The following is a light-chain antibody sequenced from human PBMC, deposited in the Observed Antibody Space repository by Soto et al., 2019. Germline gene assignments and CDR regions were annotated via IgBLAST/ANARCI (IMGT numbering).Light chain of an antibody. Sequence: QSVLTQPASVSGSPGQSITISCTGTSRDFGGYNYVSWYKQHPGEPPKLLIYDVTNRPSGVSNRFSGSKSGNTASLTISGLQSDDEDDYNCGSTISGSAYVFGTGTKLTVL. CDR1: SRDFGGYNY. V-gene: IGLV2-14*01. CDR2: DVT. CDR3: GSTISGSAYV. J-gene: IGLJ1*01.